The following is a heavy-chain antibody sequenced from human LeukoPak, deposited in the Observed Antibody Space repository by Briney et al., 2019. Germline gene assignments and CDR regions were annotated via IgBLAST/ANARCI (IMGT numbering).Heavy chain of an antibody. J-gene: IGHJ6*02. CDR3: ARDSRDRRCSGGSCYPELYGMDV. V-gene: IGHV1-2*02. CDR1: GYTFTGYY. CDR2: INPNSGGT. D-gene: IGHD2-15*01. Sequence: GASVKVSCKASGYTFTGYYMHWVRQAPGQGLEWMGWINPNSGGTNYAQKFQGRVTMTRDTSISTAYMELSRMRSDDTAVYYCARDSRDRRCSGGSCYPELYGMDVWGQGTTVTVSS.